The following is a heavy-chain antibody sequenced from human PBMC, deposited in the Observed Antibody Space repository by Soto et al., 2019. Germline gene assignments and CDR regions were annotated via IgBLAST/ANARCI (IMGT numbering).Heavy chain of an antibody. CDR1: GGKCIGYF. J-gene: IGHJ6*02. CDR3: ARDSSSSWSLYYYGMDV. CDR2: IWYDGSNK. Sequence: GGSLRRSWGASGGKCIGYFVRWVRQDPGKGLEWVAVIWYDGSNKYYADSVKGRFTISRDNSKNTLYLQMNSLRAEDTAVYYCARDSSSSWSLYYYGMDVWGQGTTVSVSS. D-gene: IGHD6-13*01. V-gene: IGHV3-33*01.